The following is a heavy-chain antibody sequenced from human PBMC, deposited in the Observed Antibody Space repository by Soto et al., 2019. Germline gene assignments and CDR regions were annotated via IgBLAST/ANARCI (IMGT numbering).Heavy chain of an antibody. CDR2: INPIYGTT. CDR1: GGTFTSYA. V-gene: IGHV1-69*06. J-gene: IGHJ4*02. D-gene: IGHD3-3*01. Sequence: SVKVSCKASGGTFTSYAINWLRQAPGQGLEWMGRINPIYGTTKYSQNLQGRVTITADKSTRTSYMELNSLRSDDTALYYCARDLTYSCYYTNWFTSGGQGPQVTVSS. CDR3: ARDLTYSCYYTNWFTS.